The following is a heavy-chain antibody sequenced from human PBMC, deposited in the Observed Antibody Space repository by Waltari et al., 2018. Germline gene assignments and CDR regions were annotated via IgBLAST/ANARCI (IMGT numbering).Heavy chain of an antibody. D-gene: IGHD1-1*01. J-gene: IGHJ6*02. CDR3: AREDNYNLDGLDV. Sequence: EVRLVESGGGLVLPGGSLRLSCAASGFPFSSFSINWVSQAPGRGLGWCSYIDSTGDTMYYADSVKGRFTVARDNVKNSLFLQMNSLRADDTAVYYCAREDNYNLDGLDVWGQGATVTVSS. CDR2: IDSTGDTM. V-gene: IGHV3-48*01. CDR1: GFPFSSFS.